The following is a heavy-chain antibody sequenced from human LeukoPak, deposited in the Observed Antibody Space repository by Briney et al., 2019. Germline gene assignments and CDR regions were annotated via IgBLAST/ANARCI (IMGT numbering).Heavy chain of an antibody. J-gene: IGHJ4*02. CDR1: GGSISTYY. CDR3: ARTEIAATLYFDY. D-gene: IGHD2-15*01. V-gene: IGHV4-59*01. CDR2: IYYSGST. Sequence: SETLSLTCTVSGGSISTYYWSWIRQPPGKGLEWIAYIYYSGSTNYNPSLKSRVTISEDTSKNQFSLKLSSVTAADTAVYCCARTEIAATLYFDYWGQGTLVTVSS.